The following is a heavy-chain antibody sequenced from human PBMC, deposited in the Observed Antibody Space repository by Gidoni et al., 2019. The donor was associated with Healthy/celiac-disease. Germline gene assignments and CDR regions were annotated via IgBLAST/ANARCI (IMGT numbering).Heavy chain of an antibody. V-gene: IGHV3-21*01. D-gene: IGHD3-3*01. Sequence: EVQLVEYGGGLVKQVGSLGRSCAASGFTFSSYSMNWVRQAPGKGLGWVSSISSSSSYIYYADSVKGRFTISRDNAKNSLYLQMNSLRAEDTAVYYWASDGYYDLWSGPDYWGQGTLVTVSS. CDR3: ASDGYYDLWSGPDY. CDR2: ISSSSSYI. J-gene: IGHJ4*02. CDR1: GFTFSSYS.